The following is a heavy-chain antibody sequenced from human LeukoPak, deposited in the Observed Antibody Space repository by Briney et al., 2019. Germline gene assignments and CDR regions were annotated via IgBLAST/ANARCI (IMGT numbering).Heavy chain of an antibody. V-gene: IGHV3-15*05. CDR3: VRDLVDPADY. CDR1: GFTFSNAW. D-gene: IGHD2-8*02. Sequence: GGSLRLSCAASGFTFSNAWMSWVRQAPGKGLEWVGRIKSKTDGGTTDYAAPVKGRFTISRDNAKNTVYLQMNSLRAEDTAVFYCVRDLVDPADYWGQGTLVTVSS. J-gene: IGHJ4*02. CDR2: IKSKTDGGTT.